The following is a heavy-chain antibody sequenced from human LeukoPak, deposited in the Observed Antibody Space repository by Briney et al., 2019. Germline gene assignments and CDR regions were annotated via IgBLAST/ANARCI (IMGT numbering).Heavy chain of an antibody. CDR1: GFTFSSHA. CDR2: ISSSGGST. D-gene: IGHD2-15*01. V-gene: IGHV3-23*01. J-gene: IGHJ4*02. CDR3: ATGVEGCTGGSCYSWIYY. Sequence: GGSLRLSCTASGFTFSSHAMSWVRQAPGKGLEWVSGISSSGGSTYYADSAKGRLTISRDNSQNTLYLQMNSLTDDDTAVYYCATGVEGCTGGSCYSWIYYWGQGTLVSVSS.